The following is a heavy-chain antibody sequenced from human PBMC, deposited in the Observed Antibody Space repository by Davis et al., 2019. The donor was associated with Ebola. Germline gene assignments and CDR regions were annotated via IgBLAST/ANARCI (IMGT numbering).Heavy chain of an antibody. J-gene: IGHJ4*02. D-gene: IGHD6-19*01. CDR3: ARGIGWSYYFDY. V-gene: IGHV3-21*04. Sequence: GESLKISCAASGFTFSSYSMNWVRQAPGKGLEWVSSISSSSSYIYYADSVKGRFTISRDNAKNSLYLQMNSLRVEDTAVYYCARGIGWSYYFDYWGQGTLVTVSS. CDR1: GFTFSSYS. CDR2: ISSSSSYI.